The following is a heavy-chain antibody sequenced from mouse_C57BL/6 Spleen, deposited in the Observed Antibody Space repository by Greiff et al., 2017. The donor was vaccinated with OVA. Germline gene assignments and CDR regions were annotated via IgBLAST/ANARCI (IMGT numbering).Heavy chain of an antibody. CDR3: AGPITTVVAPYFDY. J-gene: IGHJ2*01. V-gene: IGHV14-3*01. CDR2: IDPATGHT. CDR1: GFNIKNTY. Sequence: EVQLQQSVAELVRPGASVKLSCTASGFNIKNTYMHWVKQRPEQGLEWIGRIDPATGHTTSAPKFQGKATITADTSSNTAYLQLSSLTSEDTAIYYGAGPITTVVAPYFDYWGQGTTLTVSA. D-gene: IGHD1-1*01.